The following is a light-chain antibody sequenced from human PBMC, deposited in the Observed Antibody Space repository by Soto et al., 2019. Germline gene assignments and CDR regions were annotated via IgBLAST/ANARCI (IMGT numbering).Light chain of an antibody. CDR2: DVN. Sequence: QSVLTQPHSVSGSPGQSVAISCTGTGSDVGGYNYVSWYQQHPGKAPKLIIYDVNKRPSGVPDRFSGSKSGNTASLTISGLQSDDEADYYCCSFAGSFYVFGTVTKVTVL. CDR3: CSFAGSFYV. V-gene: IGLV2-11*01. CDR1: GSDVGGYNY. J-gene: IGLJ1*01.